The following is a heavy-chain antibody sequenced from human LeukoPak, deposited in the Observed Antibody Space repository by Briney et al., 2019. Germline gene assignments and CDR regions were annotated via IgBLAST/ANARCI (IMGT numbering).Heavy chain of an antibody. D-gene: IGHD3-9*01. CDR3: VSHSDPLTNYSFDY. J-gene: IGHJ4*02. CDR1: GFSVSSNY. Sequence: PGGSLRLSCAASGFSVSSNYMSWVRQAPGKGLEWFSIIYSGGNTYYADSVRGRFTISRDSSKNTLSLQLSSLRADDTAVYYCVSHSDPLTNYSFDYWGQGTLVTVSS. V-gene: IGHV3-53*01. CDR2: IYSGGNT.